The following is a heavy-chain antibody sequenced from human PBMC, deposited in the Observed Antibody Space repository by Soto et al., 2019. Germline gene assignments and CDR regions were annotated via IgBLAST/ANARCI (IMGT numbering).Heavy chain of an antibody. CDR2: IRNKAKSYST. D-gene: IGHD6-6*01. CDR3: ARDSSRGY. V-gene: IGHV3-72*01. CDR1: GFTFSNHY. J-gene: IGHJ4*02. Sequence: PAGSLGLSCAASGFTFSNHYMDWVRQAPGKGLEWVGRIRNKAKSYSTDYAASVKGRFTISRDESKNSLYLQMNSLKTEDSAVYYCARDSSRGYWGQGTLVTVSS.